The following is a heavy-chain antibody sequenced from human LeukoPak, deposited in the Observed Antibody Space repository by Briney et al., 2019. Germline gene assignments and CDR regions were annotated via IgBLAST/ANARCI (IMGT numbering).Heavy chain of an antibody. CDR1: GFTFSEAW. CDR2: IKTTGGTP. CDR3: AKEGSMVATFNYFDY. V-gene: IGHV3-15*01. D-gene: IGHD5-12*01. Sequence: GGSLRLSCAASGFTFSEAWMSWVRQAPGKGLEWVGLIKTTGGTPDYAAPVKGRFTISRDDSKNTLYLQMNSLRAEDTAVYYCAKEGSMVATFNYFDYWGQGTLVTVSS. J-gene: IGHJ4*02.